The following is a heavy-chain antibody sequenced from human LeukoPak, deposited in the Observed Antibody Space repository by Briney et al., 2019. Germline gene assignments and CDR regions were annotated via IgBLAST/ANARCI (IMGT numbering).Heavy chain of an antibody. J-gene: IGHJ4*02. V-gene: IGHV3-48*04. CDR3: ASSTGRTTDFDY. CDR2: ISFSSSTI. Sequence: PGGSLRLSCAASGFSLRSHSMNWVRQAPGKGLEWVSYISFSSSTIYYADSVKGRFTISRDNAKNSLFLQMSSLRAEDTAVYYCASSTGRTTDFDYWGRGTLVTVSS. CDR1: GFSLRSHS. D-gene: IGHD1-7*01.